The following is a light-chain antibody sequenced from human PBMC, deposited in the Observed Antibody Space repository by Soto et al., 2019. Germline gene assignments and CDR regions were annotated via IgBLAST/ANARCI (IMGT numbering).Light chain of an antibody. CDR1: QSVSRSY. CDR3: QQYGSSPVT. J-gene: IGKJ2*01. V-gene: IGKV3-20*01. Sequence: EIVLTQSPGTLSLSPGERATLSCRASQSVSRSYLAWYQQKPGQAPRLLIYGASSRATGIPDRFSGSGSGTDFTLTISRLEPEDFAVYYCQQYGSSPVTFGQGTKLEIK. CDR2: GAS.